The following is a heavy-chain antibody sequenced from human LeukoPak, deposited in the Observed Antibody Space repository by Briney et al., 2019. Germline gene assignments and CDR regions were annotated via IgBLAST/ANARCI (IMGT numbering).Heavy chain of an antibody. D-gene: IGHD4-23*01. CDR1: GFTFSSYA. J-gene: IGHJ4*02. V-gene: IGHV3-23*01. Sequence: GGSLRLSCAASGFTFSSYAMSWVRQAPGKGLEWVSAISSSGGSTYYADSVKGRFTISRDNSKNTLYLQMNSLRAEDTAVYYCASLLRWYYFDYWGQGTLVTVSS. CDR3: ASLLRWYYFDY. CDR2: ISSSGGST.